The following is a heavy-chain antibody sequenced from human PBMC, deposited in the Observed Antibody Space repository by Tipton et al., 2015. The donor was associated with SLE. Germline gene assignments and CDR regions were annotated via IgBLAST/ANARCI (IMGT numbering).Heavy chain of an antibody. CDR1: GGSISSYY. V-gene: IGHV4-59*01. CDR2: IYYSGST. CDR3: AREMDSKGATSAFDI. J-gene: IGHJ3*02. D-gene: IGHD1-26*01. Sequence: TLSLTCTVSGGSISSYYWSWIRQPPGKGLEWIGYIYYSGSTYYNPSLKSRVTISVDTSKNQFSLKLSSVTAADTAVYYCAREMDSKGATSAFDIWGQGTMVTVSS.